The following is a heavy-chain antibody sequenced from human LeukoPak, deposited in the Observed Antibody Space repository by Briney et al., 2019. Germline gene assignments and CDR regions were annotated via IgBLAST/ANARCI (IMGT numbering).Heavy chain of an antibody. CDR1: GGSISSSSYS. CDR2: ISYSGSI. Sequence: KPSETLSLTCIVSGGSISSSSYSWGWIRQPPGKGLEWIGSISYSGSIYYNASLKSRVSISVDTSKNHFSLKLSSVTAADTAVYYCARLTRLSGGSYYGVLDYWGQGTLVTVSS. CDR3: ARLTRLSGGSYYGVLDY. V-gene: IGHV4-39*02. J-gene: IGHJ4*02. D-gene: IGHD1-26*01.